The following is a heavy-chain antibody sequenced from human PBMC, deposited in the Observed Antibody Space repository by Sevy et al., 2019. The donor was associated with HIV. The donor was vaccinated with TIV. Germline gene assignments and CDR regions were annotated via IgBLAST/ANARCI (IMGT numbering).Heavy chain of an antibody. D-gene: IGHD3-22*01. V-gene: IGHV3-48*02. Sequence: VGSLRLSCAASGFSFSQYSMNWVRQAPGKGLEWLSYISGTSGTIYYAASVKGRFTISRDNAKNSVYLQMNSLRDEDTAVYYCARVVLYYDANYCDYWGQGALVTVSS. CDR3: ARVVLYYDANYCDY. CDR2: ISGTSGTI. J-gene: IGHJ4*02. CDR1: GFSFSQYS.